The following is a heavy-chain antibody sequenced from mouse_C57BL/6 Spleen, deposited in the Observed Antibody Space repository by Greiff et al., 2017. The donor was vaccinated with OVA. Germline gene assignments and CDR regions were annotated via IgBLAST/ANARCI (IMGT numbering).Heavy chain of an antibody. CDR2: IDPSDSYT. J-gene: IGHJ2*01. CDR3: AQLRGPFDY. D-gene: IGHD1-1*01. V-gene: IGHV1-69*01. Sequence: QVQLQQPGAELVMPGASVKLSCKASGYTFTSYWMHWVKQRPGQGLEWIGEIDPSDSYTNYNQKFKGKSTLTVDKSSSTAYMQLSSLTSEDSAVYYCAQLRGPFDYGGQGTTLTVSS. CDR1: GYTFTSYW.